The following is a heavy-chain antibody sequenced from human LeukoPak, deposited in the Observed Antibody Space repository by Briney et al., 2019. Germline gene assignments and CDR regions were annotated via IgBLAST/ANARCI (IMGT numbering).Heavy chain of an antibody. D-gene: IGHD6-13*01. CDR1: GGSISSGDYY. CDR3: ARDPPGYSSSWD. J-gene: IGHJ1*01. V-gene: IGHV4-30-4*08. CDR2: IYYSGST. Sequence: SETLSLTCTVSGGSISSGDYYWSWIRQPPGKGLEWIGCIYYSGSTYYNPSLKSRVTISVDTSKNQFSLKLSSVTAADTAVYYCARDPPGYSSSWDWGQGTLVTVSS.